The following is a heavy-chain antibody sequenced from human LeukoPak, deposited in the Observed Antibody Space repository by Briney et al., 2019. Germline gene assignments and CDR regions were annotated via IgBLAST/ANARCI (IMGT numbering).Heavy chain of an antibody. CDR2: ISGSGGST. CDR1: GFTFSSYA. CDR3: AKDWTVMRYGDYAYYFDY. V-gene: IGHV3-23*01. J-gene: IGHJ4*02. D-gene: IGHD4-17*01. Sequence: GGSLRLSCAASGFTFSSYAMSWVRQAPGEGLEWVSAISGSGGSTYYADSVKGRFTISRDNSKNTLYLQMNSLRAEDTAVYYCAKDWTVMRYGDYAYYFDYWGQGTLVTVSS.